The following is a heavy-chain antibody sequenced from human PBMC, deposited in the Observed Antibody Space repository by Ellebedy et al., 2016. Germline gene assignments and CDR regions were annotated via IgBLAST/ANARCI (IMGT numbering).Heavy chain of an antibody. CDR2: ISYDGSKR. J-gene: IGHJ4*02. CDR3: ARGEDSYGYPRQHHFDD. CDR1: GFNFRNFA. Sequence: GGSLRLSCAASGFNFRNFAMHWVRQAPGKGLEWVAFISYDGSKRYYADAVQGRFAISRDNSKNTLYLQMTSQRVEDTAVYSCARGEDSYGYPRQHHFDDWGQGTLVPVSS. D-gene: IGHD5-18*01. V-gene: IGHV3-30*09.